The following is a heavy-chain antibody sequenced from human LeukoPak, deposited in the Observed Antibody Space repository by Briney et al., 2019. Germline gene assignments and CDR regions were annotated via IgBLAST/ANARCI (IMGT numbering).Heavy chain of an antibody. J-gene: IGHJ4*02. CDR1: GYPFTTYY. V-gene: IGHV1-46*01. D-gene: IGHD3-10*01. Sequence: ASVKVSCKASGYPFTTYYMHWVRQAPGQGLEWMGRINPIGGSTNYAQKLQGRVTMTTDTSTSTAYMELRSLRSDDTAVYYCARDILEYYYGSGSFDPHDYWGQGTLVTVSS. CDR2: INPIGGST. CDR3: ARDILEYYYGSGSFDPHDY.